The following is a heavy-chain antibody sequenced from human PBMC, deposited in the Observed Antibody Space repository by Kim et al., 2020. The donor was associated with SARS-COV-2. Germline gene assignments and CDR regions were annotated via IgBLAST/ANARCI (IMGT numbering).Heavy chain of an antibody. CDR2: ISSNGGST. Sequence: GGSLRLSCSASGLTFSSYAMHWVRQAPGKGLEYVSAISSNGGSTYYADSVKGRFTISRDNSKNTLYLQMSSLRAEDTAVYYCVKDLAPYYYDSSGWVYWGQGTLVTVSS. V-gene: IGHV3-64D*09. D-gene: IGHD3-22*01. CDR3: VKDLAPYYYDSSGWVY. J-gene: IGHJ4*02. CDR1: GLTFSSYA.